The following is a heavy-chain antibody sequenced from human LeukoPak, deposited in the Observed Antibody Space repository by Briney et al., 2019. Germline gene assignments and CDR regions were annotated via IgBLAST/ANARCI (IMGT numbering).Heavy chain of an antibody. V-gene: IGHV3-21*01. CDR3: ARAYSNFDY. CDR2: ISSSSSYI. J-gene: IGHJ4*02. D-gene: IGHD6-13*01. Sequence: GGSLRLTCAASGFTVSSNFMSWVRQAPGKGLEWVSSISSSSSYIYYADSVKGRFTISRDNAKNSLYLQMNSLRAEDTAVYYCARAYSNFDYWGQGTLVTVSS. CDR1: GFTVSSNF.